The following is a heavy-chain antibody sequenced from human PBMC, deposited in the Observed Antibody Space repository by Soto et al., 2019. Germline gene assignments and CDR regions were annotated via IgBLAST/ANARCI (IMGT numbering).Heavy chain of an antibody. Sequence: ASVKVSCKASGGTFSSYAISWVRQAPGQGLEWMGGIIPIFGTANYAQKFQGRVTITADESTSTAYMELSSLRSEDTAVYYCARSPGYCGGDCPFDYWGQGTLVTVSS. D-gene: IGHD2-21*02. CDR2: IIPIFGTA. J-gene: IGHJ4*02. CDR3: ARSPGYCGGDCPFDY. V-gene: IGHV1-69*13. CDR1: GGTFSSYA.